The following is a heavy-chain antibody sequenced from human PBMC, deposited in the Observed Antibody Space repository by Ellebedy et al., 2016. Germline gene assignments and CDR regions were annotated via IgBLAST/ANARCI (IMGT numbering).Heavy chain of an antibody. CDR2: IKQDGSEK. CDR1: GFTFSSYW. J-gene: IGHJ6*02. CDR3: ARTPAMVRGVIFVNYGMDV. Sequence: GESLKISXAASGFTFSSYWMSWVRQAPGKGLEWVANIKQDGSEKYYVDSVKGRFTISRDNAKNSLYLQMNSLRAEDTAVYYCARTPAMVRGVIFVNYGMDVWGQGTTVTVSS. D-gene: IGHD3-10*01. V-gene: IGHV3-7*03.